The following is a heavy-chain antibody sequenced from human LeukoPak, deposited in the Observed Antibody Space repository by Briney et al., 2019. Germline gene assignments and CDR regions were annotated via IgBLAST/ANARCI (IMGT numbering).Heavy chain of an antibody. D-gene: IGHD1-20*01. J-gene: IGHJ4*02. CDR2: ISSSAITI. V-gene: IGHV3-48*03. CDR1: GFTFSSYE. CDR3: ARGPSGGNNLWMDY. Sequence: GGSLRLSCAASGFTFSSYEMNWVRQAPGKGLEWVSYISSSAITIYYADSVKGRFTISRDNAKNSLYLQMNSLRAGDTAVYYCARGPSGGNNLWMDYWGQGTLVTVSS.